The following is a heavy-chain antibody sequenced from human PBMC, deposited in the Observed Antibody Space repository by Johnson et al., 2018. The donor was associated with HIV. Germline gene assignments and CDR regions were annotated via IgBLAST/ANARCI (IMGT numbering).Heavy chain of an antibody. CDR3: ARGGPYSSGWSGAGAFDI. CDR2: INGNGGST. Sequence: VQLVESGGGVVRPGGSLRVSCAASGFKFDDYGMSWVRQAPGKGLEWVSGINGNGGSTGYADSVKGRFTISRDNAKNSLYLQMNTLRAEDTALYYCARGGPYSSGWSGAGAFDIWGQGTMVTVSS. D-gene: IGHD6-19*01. CDR1: GFKFDDYG. V-gene: IGHV3-20*04. J-gene: IGHJ3*02.